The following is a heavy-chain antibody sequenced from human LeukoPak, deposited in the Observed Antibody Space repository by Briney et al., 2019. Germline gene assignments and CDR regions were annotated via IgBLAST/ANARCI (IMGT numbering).Heavy chain of an antibody. CDR3: ARASSDFWSGYPY. V-gene: IGHV3-33*08. J-gene: IGHJ4*02. D-gene: IGHD3-3*01. Sequence: GGSLRLSCAASGFSFSSYGMHWVRQAPGKGLEWVAVIWYGGSNKYYADSVKGRFTISRDNSKNTLYLQMNSLRSEDTAVYYCARASSDFWSGYPYWGQGTLVTVSS. CDR2: IWYGGSNK. CDR1: GFSFSSYG.